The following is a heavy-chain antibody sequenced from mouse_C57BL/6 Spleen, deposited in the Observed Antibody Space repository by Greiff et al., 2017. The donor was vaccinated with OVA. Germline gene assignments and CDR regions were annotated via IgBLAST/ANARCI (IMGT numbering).Heavy chain of an antibody. CDR2: IWSGGST. V-gene: IGHV2-4*01. J-gene: IGHJ3*01. CDR1: GFSLTSYG. CDR3: AKYDYDGGGPWLAY. Sequence: QVQLKQSGPGLVQPSQSLSLTCTASGFSLTSYGVHWVRQPPGKGLEWLGVIWSGGSTDYNAAFISILSISKDNSKSQVFFKMNRLQADDTAIYYCAKYDYDGGGPWLAYWGQGTLVTVSA. D-gene: IGHD2-4*01.